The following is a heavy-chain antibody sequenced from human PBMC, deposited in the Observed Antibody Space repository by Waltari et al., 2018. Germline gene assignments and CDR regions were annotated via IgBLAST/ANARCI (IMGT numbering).Heavy chain of an antibody. V-gene: IGHV1-24*01. CDR3: ATGRWRPLDS. D-gene: IGHD6-6*01. CDR1: ATIVSEFV. CDR2: YDSEENQI. J-gene: IGHJ4*02. Sequence: QVQLIQSGAEVKRPGASVSVPCKFSATIVSEFVVHWVRQAPGKGLEWMGGYDSEENQIIYAQKFQGRVLMTEDPSKDTAYIKFTNLGSEDTATYSCATGRWRPLDSWGQGTLISVSS.